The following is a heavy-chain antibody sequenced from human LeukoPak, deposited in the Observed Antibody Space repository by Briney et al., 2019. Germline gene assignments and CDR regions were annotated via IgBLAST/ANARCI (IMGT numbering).Heavy chain of an antibody. V-gene: IGHV3-7*01. D-gene: IGHD6-19*01. Sequence: PGGSLRLSCAASGFTFIGYWMSWVRQAPGKGLEWVALMNQDGSEKYYVDSVKGRFTISRDNAKNSLYLQMNSLRAEDTAIYYCARGAVAGPEGDRYGSPDAFDIWGQGAMVTVSS. CDR2: MNQDGSEK. CDR3: ARGAVAGPEGDRYGSPDAFDI. J-gene: IGHJ3*02. CDR1: GFTFIGYW.